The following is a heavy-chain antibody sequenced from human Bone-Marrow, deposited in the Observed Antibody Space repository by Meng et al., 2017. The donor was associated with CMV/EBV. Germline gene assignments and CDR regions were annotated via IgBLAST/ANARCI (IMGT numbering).Heavy chain of an antibody. D-gene: IGHD3-16*01. J-gene: IGHJ4*02. V-gene: IGHV1-18*01. CDR1: GYTFTSYG. CDR2: ISAYNGNT. Sequence: ASVKVSCKASGYTFTSYGISWVRQAPGQGLEWMGWISAYNGNTNYAQKLQGRVTMTSDTSTSTAYMELRSLRPDDTAVYYCARDGSTPTIGAEDYWGQGTRVTGSS. CDR3: ARDGSTPTIGAEDY.